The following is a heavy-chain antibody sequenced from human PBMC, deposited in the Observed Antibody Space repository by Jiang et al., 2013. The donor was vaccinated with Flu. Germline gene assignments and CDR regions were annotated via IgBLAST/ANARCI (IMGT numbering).Heavy chain of an antibody. CDR1: GNNFMNYW. Sequence: VKKPGESLKISCEGSGNNFMNYWIGWVRQTPGEGLEWMGIMHPGYSDTRYSPSFQGQVTLSADKSINTAYLQWGRLQASDTAMYYCALAIDGNFYFDYWGQGTLVTVSS. D-gene: IGHD5-24*01. J-gene: IGHJ4*02. V-gene: IGHV5-51*01. CDR3: ALAIDGNFYFDY. CDR2: MHPGYSDT.